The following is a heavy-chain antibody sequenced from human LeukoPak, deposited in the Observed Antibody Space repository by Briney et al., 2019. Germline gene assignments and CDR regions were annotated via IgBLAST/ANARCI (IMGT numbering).Heavy chain of an antibody. Sequence: GGSLRLSCAASGFTVSSNYMTRVRQAPGKGLEWVSVIYSGGSTYYADSVKGRFTISRDNSKNTLYLQMNSLRAEDAAVYYCARDRSPAGIFDFRGQGTLITVSS. J-gene: IGHJ4*02. CDR3: ARDRSPAGIFDF. V-gene: IGHV3-53*01. CDR1: GFTVSSNY. CDR2: IYSGGST. D-gene: IGHD6-19*01.